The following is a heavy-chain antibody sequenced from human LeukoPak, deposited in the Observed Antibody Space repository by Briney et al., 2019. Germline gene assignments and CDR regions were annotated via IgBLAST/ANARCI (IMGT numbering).Heavy chain of an antibody. CDR3: ARGVLAATLGY. D-gene: IGHD2-15*01. J-gene: IGHJ4*02. V-gene: IGHV4-59*01. Sequence: MPSETLSLTCTVSGGSISSYYWSWIRQPPGKGLDWIGYIYDSGSTNYNPSLKSRVTISVDTSKNQFSLNLRSVTAADTAVYYCARGVLAATLGYWGQGTLVTVSS. CDR1: GGSISSYY. CDR2: IYDSGST.